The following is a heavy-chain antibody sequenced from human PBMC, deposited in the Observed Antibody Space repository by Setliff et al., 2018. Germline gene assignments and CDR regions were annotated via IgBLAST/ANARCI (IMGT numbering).Heavy chain of an antibody. CDR2: IIPIFGTA. Sequence: SVKVSCKASGGTFSSYAISWVRQAPGQGLEWMGGIIPIFGTANYAQKFQGRVTITADESTSTAYMELSSLRSEDTAVYYCARDMIVDFIRGGGWFDPWGRGTLVTVSS. CDR1: GGTFSSYA. D-gene: IGHD3-22*01. J-gene: IGHJ5*02. CDR3: ARDMIVDFIRGGGWFDP. V-gene: IGHV1-69*13.